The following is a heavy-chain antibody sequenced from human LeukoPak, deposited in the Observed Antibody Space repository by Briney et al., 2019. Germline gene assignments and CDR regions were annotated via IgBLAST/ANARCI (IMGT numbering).Heavy chain of an antibody. J-gene: IGHJ4*02. Sequence: ASVKVSCKASGYTFTGYYMHWVRQAPGQGLEWMGWLSPNSGGTNFAQRSQGRVTLTRDTSISTAYMELTRLTSDDTAVYYCAREGYCSSSSCPSDYWGQGTLVTVSS. D-gene: IGHD2-2*01. CDR1: GYTFTGYY. CDR2: LSPNSGGT. V-gene: IGHV1-2*02. CDR3: AREGYCSSSSCPSDY.